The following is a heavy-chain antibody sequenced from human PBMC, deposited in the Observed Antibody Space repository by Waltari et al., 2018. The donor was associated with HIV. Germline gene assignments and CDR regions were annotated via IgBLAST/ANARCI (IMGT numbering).Heavy chain of an antibody. CDR2: IYHSGGT. D-gene: IGHD6-19*01. V-gene: IGHV4-39*01. Sequence: QLQLQESGPGLVKPSETLSLTCSVSGGSISSSNYYWGWIRQPAGEGLEWIGTIYHSGGTDYNPSLKSRFTMSVDTSKNQFSLKLDSVTAAYAAVYYCARQPIPGIAVAGTYYYYGMDVWGQGTTVTVS. CDR1: GGSISSSNYY. J-gene: IGHJ6*02. CDR3: ARQPIPGIAVAGTYYYYGMDV.